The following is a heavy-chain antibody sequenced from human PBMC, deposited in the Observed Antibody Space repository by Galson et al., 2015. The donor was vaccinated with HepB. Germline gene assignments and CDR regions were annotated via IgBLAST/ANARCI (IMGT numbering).Heavy chain of an antibody. D-gene: IGHD3-22*01. CDR3: ATEAPSDRRDYYDSSGYSRKSLDY. J-gene: IGHJ4*02. Sequence: SVKVSCKVSGYTLTELSMHWVRQAPGKGLEWMGGFDPEDGETIYAQKFQGRVTMTEDTSTDTAYMELSSLRSEDTAVYYCATEAPSDRRDYYDSSGYSRKSLDYWGQGTLVTVSS. V-gene: IGHV1-24*01. CDR2: FDPEDGET. CDR1: GYTLTELS.